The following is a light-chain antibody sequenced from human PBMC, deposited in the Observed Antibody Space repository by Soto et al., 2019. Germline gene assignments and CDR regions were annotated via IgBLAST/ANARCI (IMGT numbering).Light chain of an antibody. CDR3: QHYDSLPIT. Sequence: EIVLTQSPATLSLSPGERGTLSCRASQSVSSDLAWYQQKPGQAPRLLIYDASNRATGIPARFSGSGSGTEFTLTISRLEPEDFAVFYCQHYDSLPITFGQGTRLEIK. CDR2: DAS. V-gene: IGKV3-11*01. CDR1: QSVSSD. J-gene: IGKJ5*01.